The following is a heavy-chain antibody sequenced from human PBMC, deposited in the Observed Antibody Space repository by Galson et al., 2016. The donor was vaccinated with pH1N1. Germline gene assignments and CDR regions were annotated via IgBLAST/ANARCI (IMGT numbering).Heavy chain of an antibody. J-gene: IGHJ4*02. CDR2: IKQDGSDQ. CDR1: GFTFTDFW. Sequence: SLRLSCAASGFTFTDFWMTWVRQPPGRGLEWVANIKQDGSDQNYVDSVKGRFTISRDNAKNSLYLQMNSLRAEDTAVYYCARAIATADSLWGQGTLVTVSS. D-gene: IGHD6-13*01. CDR3: ARAIATADSL. V-gene: IGHV3-7*01.